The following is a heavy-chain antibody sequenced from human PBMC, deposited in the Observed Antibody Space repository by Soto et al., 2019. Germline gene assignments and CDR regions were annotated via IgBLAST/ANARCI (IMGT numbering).Heavy chain of an antibody. CDR2: IYYSGST. CDR3: ARDLATTVTPPSGQYYYYGMDV. V-gene: IGHV4-31*03. Sequence: QVQLQESGPGLVKPSQTLSLTCTVSGGSISSGGYYWSWIRQHPGKGLEWIGYIYYSGSTYYNPSLKRRVTISVDTSKNQFPLKLSSVTAADTAVYYCARDLATTVTPPSGQYYYYGMDVWGQGTTVTVSS. J-gene: IGHJ6*02. CDR1: GGSISSGGYY. D-gene: IGHD4-4*01.